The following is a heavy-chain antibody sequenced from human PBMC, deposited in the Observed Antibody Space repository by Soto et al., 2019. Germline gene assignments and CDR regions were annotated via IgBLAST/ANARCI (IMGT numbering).Heavy chain of an antibody. Sequence: ASVKVSCKASGYNFTSYGISWVRQAPGQGLEWMGWISAYNGNTNYAQKLQGRVTMTTDTSTSTAYIELRSLRSDDTAVYYCARVIRDYYDSSGYRYYYYGMDVWG. CDR2: ISAYNGNT. V-gene: IGHV1-18*01. CDR3: ARVIRDYYDSSGYRYYYYGMDV. D-gene: IGHD3-22*01. CDR1: GYNFTSYG. J-gene: IGHJ6*02.